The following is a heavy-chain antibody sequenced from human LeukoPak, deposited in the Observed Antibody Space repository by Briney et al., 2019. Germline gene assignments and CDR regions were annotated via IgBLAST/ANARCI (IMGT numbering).Heavy chain of an antibody. V-gene: IGHV3-74*01. CDR1: GFTFSSYW. Sequence: AGGSLRLSCAASGFTFSSYWMHWVRQAPGKGLVWVSRINTDGSSTSYADSVKGRFTISRDNSKTTLYLQMNSLRAEDTAVYYCAKVGYGSGSYYQGYWGQGTLVTVSS. CDR3: AKVGYGSGSYYQGY. J-gene: IGHJ4*02. D-gene: IGHD3-10*01. CDR2: INTDGSST.